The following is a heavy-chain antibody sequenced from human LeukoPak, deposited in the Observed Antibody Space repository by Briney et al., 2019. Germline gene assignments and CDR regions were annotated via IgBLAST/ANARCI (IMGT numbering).Heavy chain of an antibody. D-gene: IGHD3-10*01. CDR3: ARASGSYGSGSYYYYGMDV. J-gene: IGHJ6*04. CDR2: IFHSGST. CDR1: GYSISSGYY. Sequence: PLETLSLTCAVSGYSISSGYYWGWIRQPPGKGLEWIGSIFHSGSTYYNPSLKSRVNMSVDTSKNQISLKLSSVTAADTAVYYCARASGSYGSGSYYYYGMDVWGKGTTVTVSS. V-gene: IGHV4-38-2*01.